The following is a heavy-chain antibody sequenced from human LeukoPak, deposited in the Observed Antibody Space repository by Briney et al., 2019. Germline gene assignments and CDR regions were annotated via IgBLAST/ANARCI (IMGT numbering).Heavy chain of an antibody. J-gene: IGHJ5*02. CDR1: GFSFSSYW. D-gene: IGHD6-13*01. CDR2: INSDGSST. Sequence: GGSLRLSCAASGFSFSSYWMHWVRQTPGRGLMWVSRINSDGSSTTYADSVKGRFTISRDNAKNTLYLQMNSLRAEDTAVYYCARLMSVAAAWFDPWGQGTLVTVS. CDR3: ARLMSVAAAWFDP. V-gene: IGHV3-74*01.